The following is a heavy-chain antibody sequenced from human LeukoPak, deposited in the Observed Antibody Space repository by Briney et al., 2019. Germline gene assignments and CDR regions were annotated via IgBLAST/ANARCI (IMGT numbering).Heavy chain of an antibody. CDR1: VGTFSSYA. J-gene: IGHJ6*02. V-gene: IGHV1-69*04. D-gene: IGHD3/OR15-3a*01. CDR2: IIPILGTA. Sequence: SVKVSFKASVGTFSSYAMSWVGQARGQEGEWMGRIIPILGTATYAQKFQGRVTIPADKSTTPAYMELSTLRSEATAVYSCPRADEGWTSSCGMDVWGQGTTVTVSS. CDR3: PRADEGWTSSCGMDV.